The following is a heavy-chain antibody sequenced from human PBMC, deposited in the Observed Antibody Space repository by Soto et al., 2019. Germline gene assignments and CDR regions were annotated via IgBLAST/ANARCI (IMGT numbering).Heavy chain of an antibody. CDR2: IYYSGST. CDR3: ARHEWDQYYFDY. D-gene: IGHD1-26*01. V-gene: IGHV4-59*08. CDR1: GGSISSYY. Sequence: SETLSLTCTVSGGSISSYYWSWIRQPPGKGLEWIGYIYYSGSTNYNPSLKSRVTISVDTSKNQFSLKLSSVTAADTAVYYCARHEWDQYYFDYWGQGTLVTVSS. J-gene: IGHJ4*02.